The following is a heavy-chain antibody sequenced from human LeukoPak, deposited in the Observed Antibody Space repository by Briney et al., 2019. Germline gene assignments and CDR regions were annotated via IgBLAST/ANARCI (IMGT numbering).Heavy chain of an antibody. V-gene: IGHV3-30*04. CDR1: GFTFSSYG. CDR2: ISKDGSNE. CDR3: AKGKPLELHNYFDY. D-gene: IGHD1-7*01. J-gene: IGHJ4*02. Sequence: GGSLRLSCAASGFTFSSYGLHWVRQAPGKGLECVAVISKDGSNEHYADPGKGRFTISRDNSKNTLYLQMNSLRAEDTAVYYCAKGKPLELHNYFDYWGQGTLVTVSS.